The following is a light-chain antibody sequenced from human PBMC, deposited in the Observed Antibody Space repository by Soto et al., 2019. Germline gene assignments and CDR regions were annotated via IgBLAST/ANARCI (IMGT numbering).Light chain of an antibody. V-gene: IGKV1-5*01. CDR3: LQHNSYPWT. Sequence: DIQLTQSPSTLSSSVGDRVTLTCRASKNINTWVAWYKQKPGKAPKLLIYAASSLQSGVPSRVRGSGSGTEFTLTISSLQPEDFETYYCLQHNSYPWTFGQGTKVDI. CDR2: AAS. J-gene: IGKJ1*01. CDR1: KNINTW.